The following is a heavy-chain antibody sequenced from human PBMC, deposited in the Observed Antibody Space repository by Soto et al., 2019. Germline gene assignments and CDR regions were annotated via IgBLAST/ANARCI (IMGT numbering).Heavy chain of an antibody. CDR3: AKDPIVVVPAATGFDY. Sequence: GGSLRLSCAASGFTFSSYAMSWVRQAPGKGLEWVSAISGSGGSTYYADSVKGRFTISRDNSKNTLYLQMNSLRAEDTAVYYCAKDPIVVVPAATGFDYWGQGTLVTVSS. D-gene: IGHD2-2*01. CDR1: GFTFSSYA. V-gene: IGHV3-23*01. J-gene: IGHJ4*02. CDR2: ISGSGGST.